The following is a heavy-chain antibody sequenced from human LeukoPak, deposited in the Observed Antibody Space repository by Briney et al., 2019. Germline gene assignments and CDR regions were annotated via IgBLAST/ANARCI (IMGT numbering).Heavy chain of an antibody. CDR3: ARGTELLWFGEYLY. J-gene: IGHJ4*02. V-gene: IGHV1-2*02. D-gene: IGHD3-10*01. Sequence: ASVNVSCKASGYTFTGYYMHWVRQAPGQGLEWMGWINPNSGGTNYAQKFQGRVTMTRDTSISTAYMELSRLRSDDTAVYYCARGTELLWFGEYLYWGQGTLVTVSS. CDR2: INPNSGGT. CDR1: GYTFTGYY.